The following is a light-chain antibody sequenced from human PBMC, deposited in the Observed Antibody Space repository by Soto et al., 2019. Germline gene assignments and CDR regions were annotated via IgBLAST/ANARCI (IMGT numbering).Light chain of an antibody. J-gene: IGKJ5*01. Sequence: EIVLTQSPATLSLSPGDRATLSCRASQSVSSYLAWYQQKPGQAPRLLIYDASNRATGIPARFSGSGSGTAFTLTISSIEPEDFAAYYCQQRSNWLPITFGQGTRLEIK. CDR2: DAS. V-gene: IGKV3-11*01. CDR1: QSVSSY. CDR3: QQRSNWLPIT.